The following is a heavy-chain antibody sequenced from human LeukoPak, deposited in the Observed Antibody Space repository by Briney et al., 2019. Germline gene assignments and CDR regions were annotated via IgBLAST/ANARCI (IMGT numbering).Heavy chain of an antibody. J-gene: IGHJ4*02. CDR3: ARDPSDTWTNYFDY. CDR2: ISSSSSYI. V-gene: IGHV3-21*01. CDR1: GFTFSSYE. Sequence: GGSLRLSCAASGFTFSSYEMNWVRQAPGRGLEWVSSISSSSSYIYYADSVKGRFTISRDNAKNSLYLQMNGLRVEDTAVYHCARDPSDTWTNYFDYWGQGTLVTVSS. D-gene: IGHD1-1*01.